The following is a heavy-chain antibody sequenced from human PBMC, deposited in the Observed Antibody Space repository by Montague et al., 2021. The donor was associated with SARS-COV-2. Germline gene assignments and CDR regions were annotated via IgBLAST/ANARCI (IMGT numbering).Heavy chain of an antibody. V-gene: IGHV3-23*03. Sequence: SLRLSCAASGVNFRSYVMSWVRQVPGKGLEWVSGIYSDESHTNYADSVKGRFTISRDNSKNMVYLEMSHLRAEDTVVYYCASQDYDTLTGFRYHYYGMDVWGQGTTVTVSS. CDR3: ASQDYDTLTGFRYHYYGMDV. D-gene: IGHD3-9*01. CDR1: GVNFRSYV. CDR2: IYSDESHT. J-gene: IGHJ6*02.